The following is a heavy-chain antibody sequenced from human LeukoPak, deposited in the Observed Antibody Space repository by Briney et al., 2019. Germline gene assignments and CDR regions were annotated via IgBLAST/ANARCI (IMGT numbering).Heavy chain of an antibody. V-gene: IGHV1-18*01. D-gene: IGHD3-22*01. Sequence: SVKVSCKASGHTFTSYGISWVRQAPGQGLEWMGWISAYNGNTNYAQKLQGRVTMTTDTSTSTAYMELRSLRSDDTAVYYCARQTYYYDSSRQGLVSSHIDYWGQGTLVTVSS. CDR3: ARQTYYYDSSRQGLVSSHIDY. CDR2: ISAYNGNT. J-gene: IGHJ4*02. CDR1: GHTFTSYG.